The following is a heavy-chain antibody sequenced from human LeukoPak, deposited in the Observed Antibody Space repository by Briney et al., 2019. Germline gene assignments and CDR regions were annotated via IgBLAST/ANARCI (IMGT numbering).Heavy chain of an antibody. V-gene: IGHV4-34*01. CDR1: GGSSSGYY. Sequence: AETLSLTCAVYGGSSSGYYWSWIRQPPGKGLEWIGEINHSGSTNYNPSLKSRVTISVDTSKNQFSLKLSSVTAADTAVYYCAREYCSGGSCYSDAFDIWGQGTMVTVSS. CDR3: AREYCSGGSCYSDAFDI. CDR2: INHSGST. D-gene: IGHD2-15*01. J-gene: IGHJ3*02.